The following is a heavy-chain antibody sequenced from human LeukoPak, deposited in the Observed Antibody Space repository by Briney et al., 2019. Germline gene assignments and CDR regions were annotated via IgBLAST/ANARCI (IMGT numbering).Heavy chain of an antibody. Sequence: ASVKVSCKASGYTFTSYYMHWVRQAPGQGLEWMGIINPSGGSTSYAQKFQGRVTMTRDMSTSTVYMELSSLRSEDTAVYYCASECSSGWYDYWGQGTLVTVSS. V-gene: IGHV1-46*01. D-gene: IGHD6-19*01. J-gene: IGHJ4*02. CDR2: INPSGGST. CDR3: ASECSSGWYDY. CDR1: GYTFTSYY.